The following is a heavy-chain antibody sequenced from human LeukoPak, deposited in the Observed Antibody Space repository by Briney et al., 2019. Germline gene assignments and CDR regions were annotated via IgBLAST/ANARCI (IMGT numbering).Heavy chain of an antibody. J-gene: IGHJ4*02. V-gene: IGHV1-69*05. CDR1: GGTFSSYA. CDR2: IIPIFGTA. D-gene: IGHD6-13*01. CDR3: ARSIAAAGPDV. Sequence: GASVKVSCKASGGTFSSYAISWVRQAPGQGLEWMGGIIPIFGTANYAQKFQGRVTMTRDTSTSTVYMELSSLRSEDTAVYYCARSIAAAGPDVWGQGTLVTVSS.